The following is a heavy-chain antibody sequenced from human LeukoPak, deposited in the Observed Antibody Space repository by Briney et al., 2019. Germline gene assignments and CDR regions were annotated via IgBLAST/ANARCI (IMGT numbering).Heavy chain of an antibody. D-gene: IGHD5-18*01. J-gene: IGHJ4*02. V-gene: IGHV4-59*01. CDR2: IYYSGST. Sequence: PETLSLTCTVSGGSISSYYWCWIRQPPGKGLEWIGYIYYSGSTNYNPSLKSRVTISVDTSKNQFSLKLSSVTAADTAVYYCASQLRGYSYGFDYWGQGTLVTVSS. CDR3: ASQLRGYSYGFDY. CDR1: GGSISSYY.